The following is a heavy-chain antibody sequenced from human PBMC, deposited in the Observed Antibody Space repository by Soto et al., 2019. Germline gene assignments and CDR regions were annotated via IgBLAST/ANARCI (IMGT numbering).Heavy chain of an antibody. Sequence: EVQLVESGGGLVQPGGSLRLSCAASGFTVSSNYMSWVRQAPGKGLEWVSVIYSGGSTYYADSVKGRFIISRHNSKNTLYLQMNSLRAEETAVYYCARVNTVTTFGIDSWGQGTLVTVSS. D-gene: IGHD4-17*01. CDR2: IYSGGST. J-gene: IGHJ4*02. CDR3: ARVNTVTTFGIDS. CDR1: GFTVSSNY. V-gene: IGHV3-53*04.